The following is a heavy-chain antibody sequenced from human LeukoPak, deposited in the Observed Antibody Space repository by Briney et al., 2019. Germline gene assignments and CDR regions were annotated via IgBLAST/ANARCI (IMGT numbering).Heavy chain of an antibody. CDR2: IYSAGST. CDR1: GFTFSSNY. Sequence: PGGSLRLSCAASGFTFSSNYMSWVRQAPGKGLEWVSVIYSAGSTYYADSVKGRFTISRHNSKNTLYLQMNSLRAEDTAVYYCARVAAAGREFFDYWGQGTLVTVSS. J-gene: IGHJ4*02. D-gene: IGHD6-13*01. V-gene: IGHV3-53*04. CDR3: ARVAAAGREFFDY.